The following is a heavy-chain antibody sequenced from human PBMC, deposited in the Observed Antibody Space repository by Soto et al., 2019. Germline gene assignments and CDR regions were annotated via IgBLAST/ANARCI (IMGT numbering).Heavy chain of an antibody. CDR2: IYYSGST. CDR3: ARVSSDNTYYYYGMDV. V-gene: IGHV4-61*01. D-gene: IGHD1-1*01. CDR1: GGSVSSGSYY. Sequence: SETLSLTCTVSGGSVSSGSYYWSWIQQPPGKGLEWIGYIYYSGSTNYNPSLKSRVTISVDTSKNQFSLKLSSVTAADTAVYYCARVSSDNTYYYYGMDVWGQGTTVTVSS. J-gene: IGHJ6*02.